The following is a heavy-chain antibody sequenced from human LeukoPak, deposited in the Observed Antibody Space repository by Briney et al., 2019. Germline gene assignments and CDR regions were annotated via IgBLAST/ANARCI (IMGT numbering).Heavy chain of an antibody. J-gene: IGHJ3*02. V-gene: IGHV4-59*01. CDR1: GGSISSYY. CDR2: IYYSGST. Sequence: SETLSLTCTVSGGSISSYYWSWTRQPPGKGLEWIGYIYYSGSTNYNPSLKSRVTISVDTSKNQFSLKLSSVTAADTAVYYCARGKRWELHAFDIWGQGTMVTVSS. CDR3: ARGKRWELHAFDI. D-gene: IGHD1-26*01.